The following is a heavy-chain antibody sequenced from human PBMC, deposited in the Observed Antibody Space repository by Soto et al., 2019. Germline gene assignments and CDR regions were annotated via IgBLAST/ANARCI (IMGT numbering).Heavy chain of an antibody. V-gene: IGHV1-8*01. CDR3: ARAIPPTSIVDGTP. CDR1: GYTFTSYD. J-gene: IGHJ5*02. CDR2: MNPNSGNT. D-gene: IGHD1-26*01. Sequence: QVQLVQSGAEVKKPGAAVKVSCKASGYTFTSYDINWVRQATGQGLEWMGWMNPNSGNTGYAQKFQGRVTMTRNTSISTAYMELSRLRSEDTAVYYCARAIPPTSIVDGTPWGQGTLVTVSS.